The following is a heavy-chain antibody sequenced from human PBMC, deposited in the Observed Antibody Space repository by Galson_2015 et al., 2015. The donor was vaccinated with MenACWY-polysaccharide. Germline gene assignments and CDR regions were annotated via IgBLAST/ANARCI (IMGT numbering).Heavy chain of an antibody. CDR3: VSDRELYI. Sequence: SLRLSCAASGFTFSSFWMSWVRQAPGQGLVWVSRINRDGSITSYADSVKSRFTISRDNAKKMLYLQMNSLRDEDTAVYYCVSDRELYIWGQGTMVTVSS. J-gene: IGHJ3*02. CDR2: INRDGSIT. D-gene: IGHD3-10*01. V-gene: IGHV3-74*01. CDR1: GFTFSSFW.